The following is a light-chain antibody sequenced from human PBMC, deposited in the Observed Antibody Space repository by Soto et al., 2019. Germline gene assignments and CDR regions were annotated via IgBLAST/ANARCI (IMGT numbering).Light chain of an antibody. J-gene: IGKJ4*01. CDR3: QQYNNWPPR. CDR1: QSVSSN. Sequence: EIVMTQSPATLSVSPGERATLSCRASQSVSSNLAWYQQKPGQAPRLLIYGASTRATGIPARFSGSGSGTEFTLTISSLQSEEFAVYYCQQYNNWPPRFGGGTKVEIK. V-gene: IGKV3-15*01. CDR2: GAS.